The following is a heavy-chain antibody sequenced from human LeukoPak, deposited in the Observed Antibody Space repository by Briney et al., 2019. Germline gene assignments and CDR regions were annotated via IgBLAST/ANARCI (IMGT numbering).Heavy chain of an antibody. D-gene: IGHD4-11*01. V-gene: IGHV3-7*01. CDR2: MNQDGSQR. CDR3: TRGGQQLPDY. CDR1: GFTFSSYW. Sequence: PGGSLRLSCAASGFTFSSYWMSWVRQAPGKGLEWVATMNQDGSQRYHLDSVKGRFTISRDNAESSLYLQMNSLTAEDTAIYYCTRGGQQLPDYWGQGTLVTVSS. J-gene: IGHJ4*02.